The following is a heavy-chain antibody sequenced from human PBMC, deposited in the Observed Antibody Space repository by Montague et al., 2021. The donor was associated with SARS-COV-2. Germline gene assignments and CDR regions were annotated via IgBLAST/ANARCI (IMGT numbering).Heavy chain of an antibody. V-gene: IGHV4-31*03. D-gene: IGHD3-22*01. CDR3: ARVGFYTEGYYDY. CDR2: IFHSGST. J-gene: IGHJ4*02. CDR1: GDSLNNGGYY. Sequence: TLSLTCTVSGDSLNNGGYYWSWVRQHPGKGLEWIGNIFHSGSTHFNPSLKSRITMSADTSTNQFSLHLSSVTAADTAVYFCARVGFYTEGYYDYWGRGTLVTVSA.